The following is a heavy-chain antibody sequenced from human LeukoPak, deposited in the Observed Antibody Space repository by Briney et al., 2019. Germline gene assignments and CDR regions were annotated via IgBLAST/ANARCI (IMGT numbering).Heavy chain of an antibody. V-gene: IGHV3-21*01. CDR1: GFTFSSYS. D-gene: IGHD3-16*02. Sequence: PGGSLRLSCTGSGFTFSSYSMNWVRQAPGKGLEWVSSISSSSSYIYYADSVKGRFTISRDNAKNSLYLQMNSLRAEDTAVYYCARGELSTSFDYWGQGTLVTVSS. CDR3: ARGELSTSFDY. CDR2: ISSSSSYI. J-gene: IGHJ4*02.